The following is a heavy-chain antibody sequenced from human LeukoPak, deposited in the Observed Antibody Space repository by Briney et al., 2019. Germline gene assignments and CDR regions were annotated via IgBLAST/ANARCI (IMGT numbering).Heavy chain of an antibody. CDR3: ASDRCSSTSCYEEFDY. D-gene: IGHD2-2*01. CDR2: INPNSGGT. Sequence: ASVKVSCKASGHTFTGYYMHWVRQAPGQGLEWMGRINPNSGGTNYAQKFQGRVTMTRDTSISTAYMELSRLRSDDTAVYYCASDRCSSTSCYEEFDYWGQGTLVTVSS. J-gene: IGHJ4*02. CDR1: GHTFTGYY. V-gene: IGHV1-2*06.